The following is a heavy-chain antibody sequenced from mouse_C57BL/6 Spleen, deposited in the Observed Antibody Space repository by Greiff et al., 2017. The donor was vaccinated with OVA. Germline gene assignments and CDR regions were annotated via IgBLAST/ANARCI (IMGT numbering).Heavy chain of an antibody. CDR2: IHPNSGST. CDR3: ARESWDYFDY. J-gene: IGHJ2*01. D-gene: IGHD4-1*01. CDR1: GYTFTSYW. Sequence: QVQLKQPGAELVKPGASVKLSCKASGYTFTSYWMHWVKQRPGQGLEWIGMIHPNSGSTNYNEKFKSKATLTVDKSSSTAYMQLSSLTSEDSAVYYCARESWDYFDYWGQGTTLTVSS. V-gene: IGHV1-64*01.